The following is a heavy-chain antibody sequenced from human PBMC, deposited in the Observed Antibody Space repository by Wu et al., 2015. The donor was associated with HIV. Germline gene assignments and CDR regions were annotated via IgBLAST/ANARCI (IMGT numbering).Heavy chain of an antibody. V-gene: IGHV1-2*02. D-gene: IGHD3-9*01. J-gene: IGHJ4*02. CDR3: ARDYYDVLTTYSHYFFDL. Sequence: VQLVQSGAEVKKPGASVKVSCKASGYTFTGYYMHWLRQAPGQGLEWMGWTNPNSGGTNYAQKFQDRVTLTRDTSITTAYMEMSGLRSDDTAVYYCARDYYDVLTTYSHYFFDLWGQGTLVTVSS. CDR2: TNPNSGGT. CDR1: GYTFTGYY.